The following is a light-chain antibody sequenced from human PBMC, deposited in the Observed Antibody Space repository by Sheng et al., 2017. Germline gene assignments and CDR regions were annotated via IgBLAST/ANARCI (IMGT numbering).Light chain of an antibody. Sequence: DIQMTQSPSSLSASVGDRVTITCRESQSITTYLNWYHQKPGKAPKLLIYAASSLQSGVPSRFSGSGSGTDFTLTISSLQPEDFATYYCQLSSSPFTFGGGTKVEIK. CDR1: QSITTY. CDR2: AAS. CDR3: QLSSSPFT. V-gene: IGKV1-39*01. J-gene: IGKJ4*01.